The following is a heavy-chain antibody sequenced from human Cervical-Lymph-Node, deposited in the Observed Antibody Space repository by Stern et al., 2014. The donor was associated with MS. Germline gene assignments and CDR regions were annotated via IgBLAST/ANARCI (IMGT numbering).Heavy chain of an antibody. Sequence: VQLEQSGAEVKKPGASVKVSCKASGYTFTSYGISWVRQAPGQGLEWMGWTSSYNCTTNYAQKLQGRVPMTTDSSTSTASMELRSLRSDDTAVYYCARGLLGSENAFDIWGQGTMVTVSS. CDR3: ARGLLGSENAFDI. V-gene: IGHV1-18*01. D-gene: IGHD2-15*01. CDR1: GYTFTSYG. J-gene: IGHJ3*02. CDR2: TSSYNCTT.